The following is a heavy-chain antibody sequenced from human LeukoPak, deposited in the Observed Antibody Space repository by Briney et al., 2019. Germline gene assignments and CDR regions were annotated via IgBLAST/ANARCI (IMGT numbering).Heavy chain of an antibody. CDR3: ARSLWPEDY. CDR2: IEKDGSDK. Sequence: PGGSLRLSCAASGFTFSSYWMSWVRQAPGKGLEWVANIEKDGSDKYYVDSVKGRFTISRDNAKDSVYLQMDSLRAEDSAVHYCARSLWPEDYWGQGTLVTVSS. J-gene: IGHJ4*02. D-gene: IGHD2-21*01. CDR1: GFTFSSYW. V-gene: IGHV3-7*01.